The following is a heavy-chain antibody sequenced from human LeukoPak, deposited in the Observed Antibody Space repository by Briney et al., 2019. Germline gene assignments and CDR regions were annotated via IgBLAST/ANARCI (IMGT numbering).Heavy chain of an antibody. CDR3: ARDQGELLTEYFQH. V-gene: IGHV3-21*01. J-gene: IGHJ1*01. D-gene: IGHD1-26*01. CDR2: ISGSGGVT. CDR1: GFTFSSYA. Sequence: PGGSLRLSCAASGFTFSSYAMNWVRQAPGKGLEWISGISGSGGVTYYADSVKGRFTISRDNAKNSLYLQMNSLRAEDTAVYYCARDQGELLTEYFQHWGQGTLVTVSS.